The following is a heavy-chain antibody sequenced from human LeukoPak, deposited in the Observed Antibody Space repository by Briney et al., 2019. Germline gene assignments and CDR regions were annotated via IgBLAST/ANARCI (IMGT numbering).Heavy chain of an antibody. D-gene: IGHD2-15*01. J-gene: IGHJ6*03. CDR3: ARGRVRYCSGGSCYSSLGYYYYYMDV. Sequence: GASVKVSCKASGYTFTSYDINWVRQATGQGLEWMGWMNPNSGNTRYAQKLQGRVTMTRNTSISTAYMELSSLRSEDTAVYYCARGRVRYCSGGSCYSSLGYYYYYMDVWGKGTTVTVSS. V-gene: IGHV1-8*01. CDR1: GYTFTSYD. CDR2: MNPNSGNT.